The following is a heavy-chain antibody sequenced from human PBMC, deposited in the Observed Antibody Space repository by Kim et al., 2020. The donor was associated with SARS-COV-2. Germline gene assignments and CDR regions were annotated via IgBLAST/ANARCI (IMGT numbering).Heavy chain of an antibody. D-gene: IGHD6-25*01. Sequence: GGSLRLSCAASGFTFSSYGMHWVRQAPGKGLEWVAVIWYDGSNKYYADSVKGRFTISRDNSKNTLYLQMNSLRAEDTAVYYCAKDGSQRLSYFTNFDYWGQVTLVTVSS. CDR1: GFTFSSYG. CDR2: IWYDGSNK. J-gene: IGHJ4*02. V-gene: IGHV3-33*06. CDR3: AKDGSQRLSYFTNFDY.